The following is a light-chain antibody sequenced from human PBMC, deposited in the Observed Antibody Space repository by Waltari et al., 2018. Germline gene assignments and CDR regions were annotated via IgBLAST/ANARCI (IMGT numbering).Light chain of an antibody. V-gene: IGLV2-14*01. J-gene: IGLJ1*01. CDR2: EVR. CDR1: DSDVGAYAF. Sequence: QSALTQPASVSGSPGQSTTISCSGTDSDVGAYAFVSWYQQHPGKAPHLIIYEVRNRPSGISNRFAASKSGNTASLTISGLQAEDEADYYCSSYTTSSAPGVFGTGTRVTVL. CDR3: SSYTTSSAPGV.